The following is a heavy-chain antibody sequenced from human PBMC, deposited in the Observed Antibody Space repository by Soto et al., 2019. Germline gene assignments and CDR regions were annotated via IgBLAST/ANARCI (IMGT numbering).Heavy chain of an antibody. J-gene: IGHJ3*02. CDR1: GFTFSSYW. CDR3: ARDYYDSSGYTEGDAFDI. V-gene: IGHV3-7*03. CDR2: IKQDGSEK. Sequence: EVQLVESGGGLVQPGGSLRLSCAASGFTFSSYWMSWVRQAPGKGLEWVANIKQDGSEKYYVDSVKGRFTISRDNAKKSLYLQMNSLRAEDTAVYYCARDYYDSSGYTEGDAFDIWGQGTMVTVSS. D-gene: IGHD3-22*01.